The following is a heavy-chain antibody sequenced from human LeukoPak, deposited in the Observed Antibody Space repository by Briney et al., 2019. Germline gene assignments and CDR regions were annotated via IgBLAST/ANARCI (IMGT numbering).Heavy chain of an antibody. Sequence: GGSLRLSCAASGFTFHNYAIHWVRQAPGKGLEWVSLISGDGGSTYYADSMKGRFTISRDNSKNSLYLQMNSLRTEDTALYYCARDSQEFFQHWGQGTLVTVSS. J-gene: IGHJ1*01. V-gene: IGHV3-43*02. CDR3: ARDSQEFFQH. CDR2: ISGDGGST. CDR1: GFTFHNYA.